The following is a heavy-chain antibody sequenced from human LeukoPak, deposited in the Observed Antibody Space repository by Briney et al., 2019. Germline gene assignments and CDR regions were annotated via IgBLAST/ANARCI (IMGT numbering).Heavy chain of an antibody. Sequence: GSSVKLSCKASGGTFSSYAISWVRHAPGQGLEWMGGIIPIFGTANYAQKFQGRVTITTDESTSTAYMELSSLRSEDTAVYYCARAGLRFNWFDPWGQGTLVTVSS. V-gene: IGHV1-69*05. D-gene: IGHD3-3*01. J-gene: IGHJ5*02. CDR1: GGTFSSYA. CDR3: ARAGLRFNWFDP. CDR2: IIPIFGTA.